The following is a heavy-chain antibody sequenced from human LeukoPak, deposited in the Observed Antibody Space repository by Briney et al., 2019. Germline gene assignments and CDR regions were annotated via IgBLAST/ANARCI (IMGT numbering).Heavy chain of an antibody. Sequence: ASVKVSCKASGYTFTGYYMHWVRQAPGQGLEWMGWINPNNGVTNYAQNFQGRVTMTRDTSINTAYVESTWLRSDDTAVYYCARDTASRSGYYRYWGQGTLVTVSS. V-gene: IGHV1-2*02. J-gene: IGHJ4*02. CDR1: GYTFTGYY. CDR3: ARDTASRSGYYRY. D-gene: IGHD3-3*01. CDR2: INPNNGVT.